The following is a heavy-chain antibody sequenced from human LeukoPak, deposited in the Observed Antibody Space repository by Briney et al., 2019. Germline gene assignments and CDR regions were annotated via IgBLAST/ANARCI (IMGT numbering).Heavy chain of an antibody. CDR3: ARGGVGATTTLFYYYYMDV. CDR1: GGSISSYY. CDR2: VYYSGST. D-gene: IGHD1-26*01. J-gene: IGHJ6*03. V-gene: IGHV4-59*01. Sequence: PSETLSLTCTVSGGSISSYYWSWIRQPPGKGLEWIGYVYYSGSTNYNPSLKSRVTISVDTSKNQFSLKLSSVTAADTAVYYYARGGVGATTTLFYYYYMDVWGKGTTVTISS.